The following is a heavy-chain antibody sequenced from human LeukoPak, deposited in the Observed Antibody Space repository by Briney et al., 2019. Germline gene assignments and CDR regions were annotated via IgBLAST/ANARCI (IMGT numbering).Heavy chain of an antibody. J-gene: IGHJ4*02. CDR3: ARDVSGWYGPDY. CDR1: GFTLKTYG. CDR2: IWYDGSNK. Sequence: GGSLRLSCVASGFTLKTYGMQWVRQAPGKGLEWVAVIWYDGSNKYYADSVKGRFTISRDNSKNTLYLQMNSLRAEDTAVYYCARDVSGWYGPDYWGQGTLVTVSS. V-gene: IGHV3-33*01. D-gene: IGHD6-19*01.